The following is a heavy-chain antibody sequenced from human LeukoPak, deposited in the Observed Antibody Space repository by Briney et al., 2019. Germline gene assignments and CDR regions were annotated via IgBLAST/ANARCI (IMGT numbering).Heavy chain of an antibody. D-gene: IGHD4-17*01. CDR3: ARGPETTGDYFDY. CDR1: GFTFSSYA. Sequence: GRSLRLSCAASGFTFSSYAMHWVRQAPGKGLEWVAVISYDGSNKYYADSVKGRFTISRDNSKNTLYLQMNSLRAEDTAVYHCARGPETTGDYFDYWGQGTLVTVSS. CDR2: ISYDGSNK. J-gene: IGHJ4*02. V-gene: IGHV3-30-3*01.